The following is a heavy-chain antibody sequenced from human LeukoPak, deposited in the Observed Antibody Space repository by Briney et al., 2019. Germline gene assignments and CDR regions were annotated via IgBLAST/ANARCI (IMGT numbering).Heavy chain of an antibody. CDR1: GFTFSSYS. CDR3: ARDRWFDY. V-gene: IGHV3-21*01. Sequence: GGSLRLSCAASGFTFSSYSMNWVRQAPGKGLEWISSISTSSSYIYYADSMKGRFAIPRDNAKNSLYLQINSLRAEDTAVYYCARDRWFDYWGQGTLVTVSS. D-gene: IGHD5-24*01. CDR2: ISTSSSYI. J-gene: IGHJ4*02.